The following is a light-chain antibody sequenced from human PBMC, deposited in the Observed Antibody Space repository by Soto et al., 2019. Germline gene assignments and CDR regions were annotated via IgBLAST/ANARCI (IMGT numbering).Light chain of an antibody. CDR1: SSDVGGYNY. CDR2: DVS. J-gene: IGLJ2*01. CDR3: TSYTNSIPVV. V-gene: IGLV2-14*03. Sequence: QSVLTQPASVSGSPGQSITISCTGTSSDVGGYNYVSWYQHHPGKAPKLMIYDVSNRPSGVSNRFSGSKSDNTASLTISGLQDEDEADYYCTSYTNSIPVVFGGGTQLTVL.